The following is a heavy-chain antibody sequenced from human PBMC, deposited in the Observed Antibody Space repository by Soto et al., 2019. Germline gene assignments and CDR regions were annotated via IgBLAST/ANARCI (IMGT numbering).Heavy chain of an antibody. V-gene: IGHV1-69*02. J-gene: IGHJ4*02. CDR3: ARGSLRFLEWSKNYFDY. D-gene: IGHD3-3*01. CDR2: IIPILGIA. CDR1: GGTFSSYT. Sequence: QVQLVQSGAEVKKPGSSVKVSCKASGGTFSSYTISWVRQAPGQGLEWMGRIIPILGIANYAQKFQGRVTITADKSTSTAYMELSSLRSDDTAVYYCARGSLRFLEWSKNYFDYWGQGTLVTVSS.